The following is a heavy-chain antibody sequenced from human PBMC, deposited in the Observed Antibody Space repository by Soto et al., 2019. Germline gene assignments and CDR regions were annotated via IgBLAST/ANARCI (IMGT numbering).Heavy chain of an antibody. CDR1: GFSLSNARMG. V-gene: IGHV2-26*01. CDR2: IFSNDEK. D-gene: IGHD6-19*01. Sequence: QVTLKESGPVLVKPTETLTLTCTVSGFSLSNARMGVSWIRQPPGKALEWLAHIFSNDEKSYSTSLKSRLTISKDTSKSQVVLTMTNMDPVDTATYYCARIGGYSSGWYQNYYYGMDVWGQGTTVTVSS. CDR3: ARIGGYSSGWYQNYYYGMDV. J-gene: IGHJ6*02.